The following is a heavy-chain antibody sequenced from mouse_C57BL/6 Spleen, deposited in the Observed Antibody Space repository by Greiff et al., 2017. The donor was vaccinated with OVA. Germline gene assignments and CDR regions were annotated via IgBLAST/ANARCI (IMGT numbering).Heavy chain of an antibody. Sequence: QVQLQQPGAELVKPGASVKMSCKASGYTFTSYWITWVKQRPGQGLEWIGDFYPGSGSTNYNEKFKSKATLTVDTSSSTAYMQLSSLTSEDSAVYFCAKGGYGSSPWYFDVWGTGTTVTVSS. D-gene: IGHD1-1*01. CDR3: AKGGYGSSPWYFDV. CDR1: GYTFTSYW. J-gene: IGHJ1*03. V-gene: IGHV1-55*01. CDR2: FYPGSGST.